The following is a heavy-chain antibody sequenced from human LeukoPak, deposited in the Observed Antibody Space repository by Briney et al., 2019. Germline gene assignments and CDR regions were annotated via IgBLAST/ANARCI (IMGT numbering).Heavy chain of an antibody. D-gene: IGHD3-10*01. V-gene: IGHV3-64*01. CDR3: ARGVFGSGSYSDY. CDR1: GFTFSSYA. CDR2: ISSNGGST. J-gene: IGHJ4*02. Sequence: GGSLRVYCAASGFTFSSYAMHWVRQAPGKGLEYVSAISSNGGSTYYANSVKGRFTISRDNSKNTLYLQMGSLRAEDMAVYYCARGVFGSGSYSDYWGQGTLVTVSS.